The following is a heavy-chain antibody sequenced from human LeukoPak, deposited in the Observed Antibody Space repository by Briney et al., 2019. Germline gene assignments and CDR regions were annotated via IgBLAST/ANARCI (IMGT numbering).Heavy chain of an antibody. V-gene: IGHV4-31*03. CDR3: ARTAGWSYGFDY. CDR1: GGSISSGGYY. CDR2: IYYSGTT. D-gene: IGHD3-16*01. J-gene: IGHJ4*02. Sequence: SETLSLTCTVSGGSISSGGYYWTWIRQYPGKGVEWIGYIYYSGTTYYNPSLQSRVTISGDTSKNQFSLKLSSVTAADTAVYYCARTAGWSYGFDYWGQGTLVTVSS.